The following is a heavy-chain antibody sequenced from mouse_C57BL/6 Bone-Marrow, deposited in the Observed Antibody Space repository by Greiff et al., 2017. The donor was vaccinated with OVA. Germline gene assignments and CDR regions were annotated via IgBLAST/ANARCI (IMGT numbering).Heavy chain of an antibody. CDR1: GSTFTSYW. D-gene: IGHD2-2*01. Sequence: QVQLQQPGAELVKPGASVKLSCKASGSTFTSYWMQWVKQRPGQGLEWIGEIDPSDSYTNYNQKFKGKATLTVDTSSSTSYMQLSSLTSEDSAVYYCARRGLRRNWFAYWGQGTLVTVSA. V-gene: IGHV1-50*01. CDR3: ARRGLRRNWFAY. J-gene: IGHJ3*01. CDR2: IDPSDSYT.